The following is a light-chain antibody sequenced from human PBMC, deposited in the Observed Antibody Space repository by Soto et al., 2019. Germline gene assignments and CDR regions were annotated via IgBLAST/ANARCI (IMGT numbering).Light chain of an antibody. CDR3: MQPLQSWT. J-gene: IGKJ1*01. CDR1: RNLLHSNGYYY. V-gene: IGKV2-28*01. CDR2: LGS. Sequence: EIVLTQSPLSLPVTPGEPASISCRSSRNLLHSNGYYYLDWYLQKPGQSPQLLIYLGSNRASGVPDRFSGSGSGTDFTLKIIRVEAEDVGVYYCMQPLQSWTVGQGTKGDIK.